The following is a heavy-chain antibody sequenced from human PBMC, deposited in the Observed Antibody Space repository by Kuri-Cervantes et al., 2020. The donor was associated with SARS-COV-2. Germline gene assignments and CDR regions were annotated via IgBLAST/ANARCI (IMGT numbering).Heavy chain of an antibody. CDR3: ASFDYGGNSVFDY. Sequence: SETLSLTCAVYGGSFSGYYWSWIRPPPGKGLEWIGEINHSGSTNYNPSLKSRVTVSVDTSKNQFSLKLSSVTAADTAVYYCASFDYGGNSVFDYWGQGTLVTGAS. CDR2: INHSGST. CDR1: GGSFSGYY. J-gene: IGHJ4*02. D-gene: IGHD4-23*01. V-gene: IGHV4-34*01.